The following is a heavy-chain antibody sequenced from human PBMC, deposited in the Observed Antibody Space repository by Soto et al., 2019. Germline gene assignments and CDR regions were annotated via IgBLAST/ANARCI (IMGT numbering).Heavy chain of an antibody. CDR1: GGSISSGDYY. Sequence: TVSGGSISSGDYYWSWIRQPPGKGLEWIGYIYYSGSTYYNPSLKSRVTISVDTSKNQFSLKLSSVTAADTAVYYCARAAAARHLYYYYYGMDVWGQGTTVTVSS. D-gene: IGHD6-6*01. CDR3: ARAAAARHLYYYYYGMDV. CDR2: IYYSGST. J-gene: IGHJ6*02. V-gene: IGHV4-30-4*01.